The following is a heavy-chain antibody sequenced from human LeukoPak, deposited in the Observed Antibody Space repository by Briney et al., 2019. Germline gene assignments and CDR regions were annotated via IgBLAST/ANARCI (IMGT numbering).Heavy chain of an antibody. Sequence: GRSLRLSSAPSGFTFTSYGMHWVRPAPHERLERVAVIWNVGGETSNAHSVKVRSTISRTHSKTTLYLQINSLRAEDPTVYTCARDRAAAGLDYWGQGTLVTVSS. CDR1: GFTFTSYG. V-gene: IGHV3-33*01. D-gene: IGHD6-13*01. J-gene: IGHJ4*02. CDR2: IWNVGGET. CDR3: ARDRAAAGLDY.